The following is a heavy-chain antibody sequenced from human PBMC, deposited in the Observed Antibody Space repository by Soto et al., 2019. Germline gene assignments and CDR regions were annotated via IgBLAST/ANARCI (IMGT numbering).Heavy chain of an antibody. CDR2: IIPIFGTA. J-gene: IGHJ5*02. V-gene: IGHV1-69*01. D-gene: IGHD2-15*01. Sequence: QVQLVQSGAEVKKPGSSVKVSCKASGGTFSSYAISWVRQAPGQGLEWMGGIIPIFGTAHYAQKFQGRVTITADESTSTAYMELSSLRSEDTAVYYCARAWGYCSGGSCKESMGWFDPWGQGTLVTVSS. CDR1: GGTFSSYA. CDR3: ARAWGYCSGGSCKESMGWFDP.